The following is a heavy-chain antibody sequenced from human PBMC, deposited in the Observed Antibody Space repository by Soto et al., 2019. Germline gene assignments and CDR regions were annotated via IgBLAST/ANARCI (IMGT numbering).Heavy chain of an antibody. CDR2: IIPIFGTA. CDR3: ARAGITIFGVVTHYYYGMDV. Sequence: GASVNVSCKASGGTFSSYAISWVRQAPGQGLEWMGGIIPIFGTANYAQKFQGRVTITADESTSTAYMELSSLRSEDTAVYYCARAGITIFGVVTHYYYGMDVWGQGTTVTVSS. D-gene: IGHD3-3*01. V-gene: IGHV1-69*13. CDR1: GGTFSSYA. J-gene: IGHJ6*02.